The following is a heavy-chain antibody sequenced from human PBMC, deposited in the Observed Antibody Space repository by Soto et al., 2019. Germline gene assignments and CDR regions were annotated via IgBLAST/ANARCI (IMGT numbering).Heavy chain of an antibody. CDR1: GFTFSSYG. CDR3: AREASSWYYFDY. J-gene: IGHJ4*02. D-gene: IGHD6-13*01. Sequence: PGGSLRLSCAASGFTFSSYGMHWVRQAPGKGLEWVAVIWYDGSNKYYADSVKGRFTISRDNSKNTLYLQMNSLRAEDTAVYCCAREASSWYYFDYWGQGTLVTVSS. CDR2: IWYDGSNK. V-gene: IGHV3-33*01.